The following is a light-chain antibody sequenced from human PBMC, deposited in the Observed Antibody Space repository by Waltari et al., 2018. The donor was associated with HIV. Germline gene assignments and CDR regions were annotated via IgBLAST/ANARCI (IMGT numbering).Light chain of an antibody. CDR2: GAS. CDR1: QSVGTN. V-gene: IGKV3-15*01. J-gene: IGKJ3*01. CDR3: QQYQTWPRT. Sequence: ETVMPQLPVTLSVSSGARAPLSCRASQSVGTNVTWYQRKSGQAPRLLIYGASTRATAIPARFSGSGSGTEFTLTITSLQSDDYATYYCQQYQTWPRTFGPGTTVDI.